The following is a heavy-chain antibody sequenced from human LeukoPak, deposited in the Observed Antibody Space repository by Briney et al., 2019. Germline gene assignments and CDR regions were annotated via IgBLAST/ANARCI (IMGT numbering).Heavy chain of an antibody. CDR3: AREMIRNNWFDP. Sequence: GGSLRLSCAASGFTFSSYAMHWVRQAPGKGLEWVAVISYGGSNKYYADSVKGRFTISRDNSKNTLYLQMNSLRAEDTAVYYCAREMIRNNWFDPWGQGTLVTVSS. CDR1: GFTFSSYA. D-gene: IGHD3-16*01. V-gene: IGHV3-30*04. J-gene: IGHJ5*02. CDR2: ISYGGSNK.